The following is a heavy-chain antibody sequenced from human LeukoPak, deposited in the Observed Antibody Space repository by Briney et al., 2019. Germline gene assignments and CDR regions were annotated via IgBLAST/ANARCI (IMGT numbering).Heavy chain of an antibody. CDR3: ARVMTSIAARGRYYGMDV. D-gene: IGHD6-6*01. Sequence: SETLSLTCTVSGGSISSYYWSWIRQPPGKGLEWIGYIYYSGGTNYNPSLKSRVTISVDTSKNQFSLKLSSVTAADTAVYYCARVMTSIAARGRYYGMDVWGQGTTVTVSS. J-gene: IGHJ6*02. CDR2: IYYSGGT. CDR1: GGSISSYY. V-gene: IGHV4-59*12.